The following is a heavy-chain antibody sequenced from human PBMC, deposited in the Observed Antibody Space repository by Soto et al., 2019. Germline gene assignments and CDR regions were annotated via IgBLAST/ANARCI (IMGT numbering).Heavy chain of an antibody. V-gene: IGHV1-69*12. Sequence: QVQLVQSGAEVTKPGSSVKVSCKASGGTFSSYAISWVRQAPGQGLEWMGGIIPIFGTANYAQKFQGRVTITADESTITVYMELSSLRSEDTAVYYCARGAHGPTMVRGVDNYYFDYWGQGTLVTVSS. CDR1: GGTFSSYA. CDR2: IIPIFGTA. D-gene: IGHD3-10*01. J-gene: IGHJ4*02. CDR3: ARGAHGPTMVRGVDNYYFDY.